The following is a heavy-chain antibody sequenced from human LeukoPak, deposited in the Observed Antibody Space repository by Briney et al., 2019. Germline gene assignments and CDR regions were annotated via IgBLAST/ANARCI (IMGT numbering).Heavy chain of an antibody. Sequence: PGGSLRLSCAASGFTFDDYAMHWVRQAPGKGLEWVSLISGDGGSTYYADSVKGRFTISRDNSKNSLYLQMNSLRTEDTALYYCAKDHNIAGSGWENSPDYWGQGTLVTVSS. CDR1: GFTFDDYA. J-gene: IGHJ4*02. V-gene: IGHV3-43*02. D-gene: IGHD6-19*01. CDR3: AKDHNIAGSGWENSPDY. CDR2: ISGDGGST.